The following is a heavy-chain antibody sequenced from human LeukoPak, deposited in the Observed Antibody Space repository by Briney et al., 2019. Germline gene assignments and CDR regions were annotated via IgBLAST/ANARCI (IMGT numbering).Heavy chain of an antibody. CDR2: INHSGST. CDR1: GGSFSGYY. Sequence: SETLPLTCAVYGGSFSGYYWSWIRQPPGKGLEWIGEINHSGSTNYNPSLKSRVTISVDTSKNQFSLKLSSVTAADTAVYYCASRGSSRVSLRGAYWGQGTLVTVSS. D-gene: IGHD6-13*01. CDR3: ASRGSSRVSLRGAY. V-gene: IGHV4-34*01. J-gene: IGHJ4*02.